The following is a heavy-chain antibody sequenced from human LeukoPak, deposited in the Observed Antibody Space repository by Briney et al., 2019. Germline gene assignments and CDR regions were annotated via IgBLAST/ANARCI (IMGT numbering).Heavy chain of an antibody. CDR2: INPNSGGT. Sequence: ASVKVPCKASEYTFTGYYIHWVRQAPEQGLEWMGWINPNSGGTNYAQKFQGRVTMTRDTSISTAYMELSRLRSDDTAVYYCARGYCSSSSCSDTFDIWGQGTMVTVSS. CDR3: ARGYCSSSSCSDTFDI. D-gene: IGHD2-15*01. J-gene: IGHJ3*02. V-gene: IGHV1-2*02. CDR1: EYTFTGYY.